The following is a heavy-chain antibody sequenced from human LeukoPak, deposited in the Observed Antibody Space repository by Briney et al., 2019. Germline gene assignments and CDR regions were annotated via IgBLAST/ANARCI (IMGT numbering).Heavy chain of an antibody. Sequence: KPSETLSLNCTVSGGSVSSGSYYWSWLRQPPGKGLEWIGYIYYSGSTSYNPSLKSRVTISVDTSKNQFSLKLTSVTAADTAVYYCARMGCSSTSCWWFDPWGQGTLVTVSS. CDR2: IYYSGST. CDR1: GGSVSSGSYY. CDR3: ARMGCSSTSCWWFDP. J-gene: IGHJ5*02. D-gene: IGHD2-2*01. V-gene: IGHV4-61*01.